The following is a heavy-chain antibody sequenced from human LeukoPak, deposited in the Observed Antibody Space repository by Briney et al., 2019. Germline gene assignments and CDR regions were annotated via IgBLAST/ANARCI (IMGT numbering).Heavy chain of an antibody. CDR1: GGSFSGYY. J-gene: IGHJ4*02. V-gene: IGHV4-34*01. Sequence: SETLSLTCAVYGGSFSGYYWSWIRQPPGKGLEWIGEINHSGSTNYNPSLKSRVTISVDTSKNQFSLKLSSVTAADTAVYYCARGFAYGGHFDYWDQGTLVTVSS. CDR3: ARGFAYGGHFDY. D-gene: IGHD3-3*01. CDR2: INHSGST.